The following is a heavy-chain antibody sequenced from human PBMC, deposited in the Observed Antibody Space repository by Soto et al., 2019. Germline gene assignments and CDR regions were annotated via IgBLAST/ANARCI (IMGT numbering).Heavy chain of an antibody. CDR1: GGSISSYY. V-gene: IGHV4-59*01. CDR3: SRDRGVVPDPLIYY. Sequence: SETLSLTCTVSGGSISSYYWSWIRQPPGKGLEWIGYIYYSGSTNYNPSLKSRVTISVDTSKNQFSLKLSSVTAADTAVYYCSRDRGVVPDPLIYYWGQGPLFTVAS. CDR2: IYYSGST. D-gene: IGHD2-21*02. J-gene: IGHJ4*02.